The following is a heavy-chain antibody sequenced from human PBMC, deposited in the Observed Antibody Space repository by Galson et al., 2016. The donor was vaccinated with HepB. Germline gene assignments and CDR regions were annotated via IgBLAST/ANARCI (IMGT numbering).Heavy chain of an antibody. Sequence: ALVKPTQTLTLTCTFSGFSLNTGGMCVSWIRQPPGKALEWLALIDWDDDKYYSTSLKTRLTISKDTSKNQVVLRMTNLDPADTATYYCARTPPHYYNSGECTFDIWGQGTTVTVSS. CDR3: ARTPPHYYNSGECTFDI. J-gene: IGHJ3*02. D-gene: IGHD3-22*01. CDR1: GFSLNTGGMC. CDR2: IDWDDDK. V-gene: IGHV2-70*01.